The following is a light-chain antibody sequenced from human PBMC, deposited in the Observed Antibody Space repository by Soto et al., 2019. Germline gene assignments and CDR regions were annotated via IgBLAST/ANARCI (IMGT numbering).Light chain of an antibody. CDR3: MQSIQFPIT. Sequence: DIXLTQTPLSLSVTPGQPASISXXPSQXLXHXDGXXXLYWYLQKPGHPPQLMIYEVSNRFSGVPDRFSGSGSGTDFTLKISRVEAEDVGVYYCMQSIQFPITFGQGTRLDIK. V-gene: IGKV2D-29*01. CDR1: QXLXHXDGXXX. J-gene: IGKJ5*01. CDR2: EVS.